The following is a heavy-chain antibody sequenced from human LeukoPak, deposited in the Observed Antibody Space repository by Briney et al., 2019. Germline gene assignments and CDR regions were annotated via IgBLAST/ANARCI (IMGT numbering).Heavy chain of an antibody. V-gene: IGHV4-61*08. CDR1: GGSISSGDYY. CDR3: ARVGDYRGFY. CDR2: IYYSGNSGRT. J-gene: IGHJ4*02. D-gene: IGHD3-3*01. Sequence: SQTLSLTCTVSGGSISSGDYYWSWIRQPPGKGLEWIGFIYYSGNSGRTTYSPSLKNRVTISLDTSKNQLSLKLTSVTTADTAVYYCARVGDYRGFYWGQGTLVTVSS.